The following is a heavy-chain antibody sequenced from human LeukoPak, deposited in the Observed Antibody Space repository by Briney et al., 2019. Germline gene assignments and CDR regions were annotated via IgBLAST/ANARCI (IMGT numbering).Heavy chain of an antibody. CDR1: GYTFTSYD. D-gene: IGHD2-21*01. J-gene: IGHJ4*02. V-gene: IGHV1-8*01. CDR2: MNPNSGNT. CDR3: ARGVPHINFDY. Sequence: ASVKVSCKASGYTFTSYDINWVRQATGQGLEWMGWMNPNSGNTGYAQKFQGRVTITRNTSISTAYMELRSLRSEHTAVYYCARGVPHINFDYWGQGTLVTVSS.